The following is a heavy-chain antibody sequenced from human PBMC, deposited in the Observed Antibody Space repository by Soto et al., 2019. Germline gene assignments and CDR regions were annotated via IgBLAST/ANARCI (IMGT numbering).Heavy chain of an antibody. Sequence: QVQLVQSGAEVRRPGTSVMVSCKTSGYTFTDYDINWVRQATGQGLEWMGWMNPTSGNTGYAQKWQGRVSMTRNTATSTAYMELSSLRSDDTAMYYCARDSSTTNPVWGQGTMVTVSS. CDR1: GYTFTDYD. CDR2: MNPTSGNT. V-gene: IGHV1-8*01. CDR3: ARDSSTTNPV. J-gene: IGHJ3*01. D-gene: IGHD2-2*01.